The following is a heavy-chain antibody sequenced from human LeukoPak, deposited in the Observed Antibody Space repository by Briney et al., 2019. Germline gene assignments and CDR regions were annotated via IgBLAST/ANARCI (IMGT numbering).Heavy chain of an antibody. CDR3: ATENYDFWSGYY. Sequence: SVKVSCKASGGTFSSYAISWVRQAPGQGLEWMGGIIPIFGTANYAQKFQGRVTITADESTSTAYMELCSLRSEDTAVYYCATENYDFWSGYYWGQGTLVTVSS. D-gene: IGHD3-3*01. CDR2: IIPIFGTA. CDR1: GGTFSSYA. V-gene: IGHV1-69*13. J-gene: IGHJ4*02.